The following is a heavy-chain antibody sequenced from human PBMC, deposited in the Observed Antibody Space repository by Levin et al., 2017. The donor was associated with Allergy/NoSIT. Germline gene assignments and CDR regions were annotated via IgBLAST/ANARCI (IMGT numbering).Heavy chain of an antibody. D-gene: IGHD6-13*01. CDR3: SPYSSSWYYFDY. Sequence: GGSLRLSCAASGITFSNAWMSWARQAPGKGLEWVGRIKSKTDGGTTEYAVPVKGRFTISRDDSKITLYLQMNSLKTEDTAEYAGSPYSSSWYYFDYWGRDALVTVSS. CDR1: GITFSNAW. J-gene: IGHJ4*02. V-gene: IGHV3-15*01. CDR2: IKSKTDGGTT.